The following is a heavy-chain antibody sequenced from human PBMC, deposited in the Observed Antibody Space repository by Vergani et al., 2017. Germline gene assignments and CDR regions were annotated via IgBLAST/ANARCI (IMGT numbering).Heavy chain of an antibody. V-gene: IGHV3-23*01. J-gene: IGHJ6*03. CDR1: GFTFSSYA. CDR2: ISGSGGST. Sequence: EVQLFESGGGLVQPGGSLRLSCAASGFTFSSYAMSWVRQAPGQGLEWVSAISGSGGSTYYADSVKGRFTISRDNSKNTLYLQMNSLRAEDTAVYYCAKWASCSSTSCYTYYYYMDVWGKGTTVTVSS. CDR3: AKWASCSSTSCYTYYYYMDV. D-gene: IGHD2-2*02.